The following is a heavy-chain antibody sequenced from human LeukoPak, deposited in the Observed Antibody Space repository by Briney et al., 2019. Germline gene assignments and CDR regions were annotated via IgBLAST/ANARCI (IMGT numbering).Heavy chain of an antibody. CDR2: IYYSGST. CDR1: GGSISSSSYY. V-gene: IGHV4-39*01. J-gene: IGHJ4*02. Sequence: SETLSLTCTVSGGSISSSSYYWGWIRQPPGKGLEWIGSIYYSGSTYYNPSLKSRVTISVDTSKNQFSLKLSSVTAADTAVYYCARGRMHDYREPALVYWGQGTLVTVSS. CDR3: ARGRMHDYREPALVY. D-gene: IGHD4-11*01.